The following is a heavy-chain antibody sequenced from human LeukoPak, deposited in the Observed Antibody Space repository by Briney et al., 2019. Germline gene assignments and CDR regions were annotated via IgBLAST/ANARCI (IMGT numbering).Heavy chain of an antibody. V-gene: IGHV3-21*01. CDR1: GFTFSSYS. J-gene: IGHJ4*02. CDR3: ARSAGGYSYVDY. Sequence: GGSLRLSCAASGFTFSSYSMNWVRQAPGKELEWVSSISSSSSYIYYADSVKGRFTISRDNAKNSLYLQMNSLRAEDTAVYYCARSAGGYSYVDYWGQGTLVTVSS. D-gene: IGHD5-18*01. CDR2: ISSSSSYI.